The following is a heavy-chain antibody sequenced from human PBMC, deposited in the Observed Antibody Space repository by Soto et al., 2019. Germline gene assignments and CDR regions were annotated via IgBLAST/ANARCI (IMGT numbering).Heavy chain of an antibody. V-gene: IGHV5-51*01. CDR2: IYPGDSDT. CDR1: GYSFTSYW. J-gene: IGHJ6*01. CDR3: AIEAGYSYGSYYYYGMEV. D-gene: IGHD5-18*01. Sequence: PGRAVKISCKGSGYSFTSYWIGWVRQMPGKGLEWMGIIYPGDSDTRYSPSFQGQVTISADKSISTAYLQWSSLKASDTAMYYCAIEAGYSYGSYYYYGMEVCGQGTTVTVSP.